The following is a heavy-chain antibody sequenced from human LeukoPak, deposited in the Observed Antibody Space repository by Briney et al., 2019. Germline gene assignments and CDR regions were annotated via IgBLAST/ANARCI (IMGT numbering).Heavy chain of an antibody. V-gene: IGHV3-23*01. Sequence: GGSLRLSCAASGFTFSTYAMSWVRQAPGKGLEWVSNISGSGRGGNTYYADSVKGRFTISRDNSKNTLYLQMNSLRAEDTAVYYCAKEIGYSSSWYCFDYWGQGTLVTVSS. D-gene: IGHD6-13*01. CDR3: AKEIGYSSSWYCFDY. J-gene: IGHJ4*02. CDR1: GFTFSTYA. CDR2: ISGSGRGGNT.